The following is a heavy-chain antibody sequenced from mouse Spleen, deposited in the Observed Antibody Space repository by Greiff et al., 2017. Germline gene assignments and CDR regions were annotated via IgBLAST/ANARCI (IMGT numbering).Heavy chain of an antibody. CDR1: GYTFTNYY. J-gene: IGHJ4*01. CDR3: ARDFPYAMDY. Sequence: QVHVKQSGAELVRPGASVKLSCKASGYTFTNYYINWVKQSPGQGLEWIASIYPGSGNTYYNEKFKGKATLTADKSSSTAYMQLSNLTAEDSAVYFCARDFPYAMDYWGQGTSVTVSS. V-gene: IGHV1-76*01. CDR2: IYPGSGNT.